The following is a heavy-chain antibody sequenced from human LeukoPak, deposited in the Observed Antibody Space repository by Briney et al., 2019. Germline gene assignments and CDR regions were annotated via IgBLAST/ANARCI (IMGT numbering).Heavy chain of an antibody. V-gene: IGHV4-30-4*08. Sequence: SETLSLTCTVSGGSISSGDYYWSWIRQPPGKGLEWIGYIYYSGSTYYNPSLKSRVTISVDTSKNQFSLKLSSVTAADTAVYYCARGPTAYCDGDCYLYYYYYMDVWGKGTTVTVSS. D-gene: IGHD2-21*01. CDR1: GGSISSGDYY. CDR3: ARGPTAYCDGDCYLYYYYYMDV. J-gene: IGHJ6*03. CDR2: IYYSGST.